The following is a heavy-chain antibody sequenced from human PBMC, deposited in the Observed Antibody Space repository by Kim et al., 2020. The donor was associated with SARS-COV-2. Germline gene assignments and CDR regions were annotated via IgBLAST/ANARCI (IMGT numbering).Heavy chain of an antibody. V-gene: IGHV3-23*01. CDR1: GFTFSTYA. CDR3: AKPPSTFHFPT. Sequence: GGSLRLSCAASGFTFSTYAMSWVRQAPGKGLEWISFVSAEGGATYYTDSVKGRLPISRDNSKHTLSRQMNSPRAEDTSIYYCAKPPSTFHFPTWGHGTL. CDR2: VSAEGGAT. J-gene: IGHJ1*01.